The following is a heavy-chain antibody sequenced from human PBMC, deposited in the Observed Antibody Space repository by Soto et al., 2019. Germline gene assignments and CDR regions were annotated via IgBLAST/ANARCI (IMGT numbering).Heavy chain of an antibody. CDR1: GFTFSSYG. J-gene: IGHJ4*02. Sequence: GGSLRLSCAASGFTFSSYGMHWVRQAPGKGLEWVAVIWYDGSNKYYADSVKGRFTISRDNSKNTLYLQMNSLRAEDTAVYYCAREGYDYYVSSGYYYFYFDYWGQATLLTVSS. D-gene: IGHD3-22*01. CDR2: IWYDGSNK. CDR3: AREGYDYYVSSGYYYFYFDY. V-gene: IGHV3-33*01.